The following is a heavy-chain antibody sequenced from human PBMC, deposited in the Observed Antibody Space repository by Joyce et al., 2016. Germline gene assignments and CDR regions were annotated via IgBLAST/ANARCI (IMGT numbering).Heavy chain of an antibody. J-gene: IGHJ3*02. CDR3: AREVGGNSGVAFDI. CDR1: GFTITSKY. D-gene: IGHD5-12*01. CDR2: VFSGGTT. Sequence: EVQLVVSGGGLVQPGGSLRLSCIVSGFTITSKYINWVRQAPGKGLGWVSVVFSGGTTYYSDSLKGRFSISTDKSKNTIYLQMNSLRPEDTAVYYCAREVGGNSGVAFDIWGQGTLVTVSS. V-gene: IGHV3-66*02.